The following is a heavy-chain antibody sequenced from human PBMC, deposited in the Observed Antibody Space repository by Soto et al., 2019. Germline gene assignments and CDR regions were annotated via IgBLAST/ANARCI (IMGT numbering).Heavy chain of an antibody. Sequence: SETLSLTCTVSGGSISGYYWSWLRQPPGKGLEWIGYIYYTGSTNYTPSLKSRVTISVDKSKNQFSLRLSSVTAADTAVYYCARDRYDYVWVRGAFDIWGQGTMVTVSS. CDR3: ARDRYDYVWVRGAFDI. J-gene: IGHJ3*02. V-gene: IGHV4-59*01. CDR1: GGSISGYY. D-gene: IGHD3-16*01. CDR2: IYYTGST.